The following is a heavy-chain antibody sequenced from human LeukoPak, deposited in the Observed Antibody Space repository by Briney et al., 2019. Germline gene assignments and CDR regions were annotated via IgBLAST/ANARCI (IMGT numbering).Heavy chain of an antibody. V-gene: IGHV4-39*01. CDR1: DVSITTSSYY. J-gene: IGHJ6*03. CDR2: IYYTGSA. CDR3: ASEGSQDTFYYMDV. Sequence: PSETLSLTCTVSDVSITTSSYYWAWIRQPPGKGLAWIGSIYYTGSAYYNPSLKSRVTMSVDTSKNMFTLRLTSVTATDTAVYYCASEGSQDTFYYMDVWGKGTTVTVSS.